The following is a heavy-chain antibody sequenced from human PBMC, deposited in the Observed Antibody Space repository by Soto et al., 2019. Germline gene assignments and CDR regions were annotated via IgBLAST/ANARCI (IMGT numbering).Heavy chain of an antibody. V-gene: IGHV4-30-4*01. CDR3: ARTYDGSGPNSGGYAFDI. CDR1: GVSISSPHHN. J-gene: IGHJ3*02. Sequence: SETLSLTCTVSGVSISSPHHNWSWIRQYPGKGLEWIGFIHCSGTTYYNPSLKSRVAISVDTSRNDFSMRLSSVTAADKAVYYCARTYDGSGPNSGGYAFDIWGQGTMVT. D-gene: IGHD3-22*01. CDR2: IHCSGTT.